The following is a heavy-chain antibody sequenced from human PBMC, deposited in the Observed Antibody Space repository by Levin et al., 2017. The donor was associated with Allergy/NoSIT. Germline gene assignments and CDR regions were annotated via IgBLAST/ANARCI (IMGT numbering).Heavy chain of an antibody. CDR1: GFTFRSYA. CDR3: AKHRGGFEY. D-gene: IGHD1-14*01. Sequence: PSETLSLTCAASGFTFRSYAMSWVRQAPGKGLEGVSTISSSGDSTYYADSVKGRFTISRDNSKNTLYLQMNSLRAEDTAVYYCAKHRGGFEYWGQGTLVTVSS. CDR2: ISSSGDST. J-gene: IGHJ4*02. V-gene: IGHV3-23*01.